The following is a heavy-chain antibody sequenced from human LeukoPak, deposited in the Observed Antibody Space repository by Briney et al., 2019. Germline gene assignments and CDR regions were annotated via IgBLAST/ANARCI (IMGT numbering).Heavy chain of an antibody. D-gene: IGHD2-15*01. CDR3: ARVRCSAGTCSYFDY. J-gene: IGHJ4*02. V-gene: IGHV3-7*01. CDR2: INHNGNVN. Sequence: PGGSLRLSCAASGFTFSSYWMNWARQAPGKGLEWVASINHNGNVNYYVDSVKGRFTISRDNAKNSLYLQMNSLIDEDTAVYYCARVRCSAGTCSYFDYWGQGTLVTVSS. CDR1: GFTFSSYW.